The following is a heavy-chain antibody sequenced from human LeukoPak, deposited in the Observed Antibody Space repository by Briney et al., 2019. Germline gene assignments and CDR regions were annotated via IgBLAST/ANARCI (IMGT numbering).Heavy chain of an antibody. J-gene: IGHJ4*02. D-gene: IGHD6-13*01. Sequence: SETLPLTCAVSGDSITGGPYSWNWIRQSPGKALEWIGHIFHGGSANYNPSLYSRVTISLDMSNNQFSLSLTSVTAADTAVYFCARGRGQQLFDYWGQGILVAVSS. CDR1: GDSITGGPYS. V-gene: IGHV4-30-2*06. CDR2: IFHGGSA. CDR3: ARGRGQQLFDY.